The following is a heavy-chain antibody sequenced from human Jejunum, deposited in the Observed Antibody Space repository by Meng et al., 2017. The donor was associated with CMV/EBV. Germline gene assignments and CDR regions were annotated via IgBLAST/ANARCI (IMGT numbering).Heavy chain of an antibody. CDR1: GYPFTDNF. CDR2: INPSSGAT. J-gene: IGHJ5*02. Sequence: GYPFTDNFIHWVRQVPGQGLEWMGWINPSSGATGYAQKFQRRVSMTRDTSISKAYMELRTLTSDDTAVYYCARPMDKSSWKEWFDPWGQGTQVTVSS. D-gene: IGHD1-1*01. CDR3: ARPMDKSSWKEWFDP. V-gene: IGHV1-2*02.